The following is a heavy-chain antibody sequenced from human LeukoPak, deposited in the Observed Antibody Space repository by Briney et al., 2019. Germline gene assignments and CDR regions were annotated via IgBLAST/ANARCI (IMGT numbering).Heavy chain of an antibody. D-gene: IGHD2-2*01. V-gene: IGHV4-59*08. CDR2: IYYSCST. Sequence: PSETLSLTCSVSGGSLSNSYCSWIRQPQGQGKELIGYIYYSCSTNYWSSLKSRVTISLDTSKNQFSLKLRSGTAADTAVYYCARGALVPASMIWFDPWGQGTLVTVSS. CDR1: GGSLSNSY. CDR3: ARGALVPASMIWFDP. J-gene: IGHJ5*02.